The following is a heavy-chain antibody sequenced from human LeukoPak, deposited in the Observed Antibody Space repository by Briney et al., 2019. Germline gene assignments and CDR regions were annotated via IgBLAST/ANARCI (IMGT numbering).Heavy chain of an antibody. Sequence: GGSLRLSCAASGFTFSSYAMSWVRQAPGKRLEWVSGISGSGGDTYYAASVKGRFTISRDNSKNTLYLQMNSLTAEDTAVYYCAKVLTVTGLFNVDYWGQGTLVTVSS. J-gene: IGHJ4*02. D-gene: IGHD4-17*01. CDR2: ISGSGGDT. CDR1: GFTFSSYA. V-gene: IGHV3-23*01. CDR3: AKVLTVTGLFNVDY.